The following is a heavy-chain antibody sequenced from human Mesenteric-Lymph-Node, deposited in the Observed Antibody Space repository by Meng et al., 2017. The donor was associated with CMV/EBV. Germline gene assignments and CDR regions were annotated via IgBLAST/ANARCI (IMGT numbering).Heavy chain of an antibody. CDR3: ARGGQVLDF. CDR1: GVFISNGDSY. V-gene: IGHV4-31*03. CDR2: IFPSGTT. Sequence: SLSCNVSGVFISNGDSYWTWIRQQPGKGLEWIGYIFPSGTTYYNPSLRSRLTITVDTSNNQFSLRLASVTAADTAVYYCARGGQVLDFWGPGTLVTVSS. J-gene: IGHJ4*02. D-gene: IGHD2/OR15-2a*01.